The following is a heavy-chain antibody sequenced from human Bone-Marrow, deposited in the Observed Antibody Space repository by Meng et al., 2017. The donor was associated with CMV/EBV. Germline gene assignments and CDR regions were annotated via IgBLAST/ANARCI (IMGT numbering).Heavy chain of an antibody. V-gene: IGHV4-39*07. CDR2: ISYSGNT. CDR3: ARGSTGITPY. CDR1: GGSINSNTYY. J-gene: IGHJ4*01. Sequence: SETLSLTRSISGGSINSNTYYWGWIRQPPGKGLEWIGSISYSGNTYYNPSLKRRVTISVDTSKKQFSLKLSSVTAADTAVYYCARGSTGITPYWGQGTLVTVSS. D-gene: IGHD1-1*01.